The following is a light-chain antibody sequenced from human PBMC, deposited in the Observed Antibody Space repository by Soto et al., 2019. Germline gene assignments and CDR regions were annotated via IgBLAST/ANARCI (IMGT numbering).Light chain of an antibody. Sequence: QSALTQPASVSGSPGQSITISCTGTSSDVGSYNLVSWYQQHPGKAPKLMIYEVSKRPSGVSNRFSGSKSGNTASLTISGLQAEDEADYYCCSYAGLYVFGSWTKVTV. CDR1: SSDVGSYNL. CDR2: EVS. V-gene: IGLV2-23*02. J-gene: IGLJ1*01. CDR3: CSYAGLYV.